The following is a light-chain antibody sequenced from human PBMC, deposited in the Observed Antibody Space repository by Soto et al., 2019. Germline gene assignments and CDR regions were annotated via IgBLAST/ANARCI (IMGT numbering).Light chain of an antibody. Sequence: DIVMTQSPLSLPVTPGEPASISCRSSQSLLHSNGYNYLDWYLQKPGQSPQLLTYLGSNRASGVPDRFSGSGSGTDITLKISRVEAEDVGVYYCMQALQTSWTFGQGTKVEIK. CDR1: QSLLHSNGYNY. CDR2: LGS. J-gene: IGKJ1*01. CDR3: MQALQTSWT. V-gene: IGKV2-28*01.